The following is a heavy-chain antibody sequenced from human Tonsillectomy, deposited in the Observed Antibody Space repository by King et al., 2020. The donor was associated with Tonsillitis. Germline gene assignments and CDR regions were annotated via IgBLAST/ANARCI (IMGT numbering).Heavy chain of an antibody. J-gene: IGHJ6*02. D-gene: IGHD6-19*01. V-gene: IGHV3-30-3*01. Sequence: VQLVESGGRVVQPGRSLRLSCAASGFILRTYTMHWVRQAPGKGLEWVAVTSYDQIHNYYADSVKGRFTVSRDSSEKMLYLQMNSLRTEDTALYFCARDIRTVAGRQYAHGLDVWGQGTPVTVSS. CDR1: GFILRTYT. CDR3: ARDIRTVAGRQYAHGLDV. CDR2: TSYDQIHN.